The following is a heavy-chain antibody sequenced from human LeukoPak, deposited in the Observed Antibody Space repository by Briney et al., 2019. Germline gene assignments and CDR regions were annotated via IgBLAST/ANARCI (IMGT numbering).Heavy chain of an antibody. J-gene: IGHJ4*02. CDR1: GFTFSSYS. CDR2: ISSSSYI. Sequence: GGSLRLSCAASGFTFSSYSMNWVRQAPGKGLEWVSSISSSSYIYYADSVKGRFTISRDNAKNSLYLQMNSLRAEDTAVYYCARDLVSSAGGFDYWGQGTLVTVSS. CDR3: ARDLVSSAGGFDY. D-gene: IGHD6-6*01. V-gene: IGHV3-21*01.